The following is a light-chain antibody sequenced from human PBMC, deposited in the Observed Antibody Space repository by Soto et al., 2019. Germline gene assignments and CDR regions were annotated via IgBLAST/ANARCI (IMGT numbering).Light chain of an antibody. CDR1: QSVSSD. CDR2: GAS. J-gene: IGKJ3*01. V-gene: IGKV3-15*01. Sequence: EVVMTQSPATLSLSPGERATLSCRASQSVSSDLAWYQQKPGQAPRLLIYGASNRATDIPARFSGGGSGTEFTLTISSLQSEDFAIYYCQQYNDWPPITFGPGTRVDFK. CDR3: QQYNDWPPIT.